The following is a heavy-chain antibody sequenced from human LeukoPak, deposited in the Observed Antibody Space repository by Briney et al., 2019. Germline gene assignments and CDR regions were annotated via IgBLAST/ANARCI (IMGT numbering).Heavy chain of an antibody. D-gene: IGHD6-19*01. CDR1: GGSISSSSYY. CDR2: IYTSGST. J-gene: IGHJ5*02. CDR3: ASQFIAVATGWFDP. V-gene: IGHV4-61*02. Sequence: PSETLSLTCTVSGGSISSSSYYWGWIRQPAGKGLEWIGRIYTSGSTNYNPSLKSRVTMSVDTSKNQFSLKLSSVTAADTAVYYCASQFIAVATGWFDPWGQGTLVTVSS.